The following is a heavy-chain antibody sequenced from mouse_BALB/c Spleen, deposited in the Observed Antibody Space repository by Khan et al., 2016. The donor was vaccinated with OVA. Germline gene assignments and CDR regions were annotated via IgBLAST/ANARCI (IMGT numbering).Heavy chain of an antibody. CDR3: APVGNYYVSFAY. Sequence: DVKLVESGPELVKPGASVKMSCKASGYTFTSYVMHWVKQKPGLGLEWIGYIYPFNDDTKYNEKFKGKATLTSDKSSSTAYMELSSLTSEDSAVYYCAPVGNYYVSFAYWGQGTLVTVSA. CDR2: IYPFNDDT. D-gene: IGHD1-1*01. J-gene: IGHJ3*01. CDR1: GYTFTSYV. V-gene: IGHV1S136*01.